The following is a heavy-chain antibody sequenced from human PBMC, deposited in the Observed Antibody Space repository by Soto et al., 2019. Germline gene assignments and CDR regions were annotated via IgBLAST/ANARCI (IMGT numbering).Heavy chain of an antibody. V-gene: IGHV4-30-4*01. CDR2: IYYSGST. Sequence: TLSLTCTVSGGSISSYYWSWIRQPPGKGLEWIGYIYYSGSTYYNPSLKSRVTISVDTSKNQFSLKLSSVTAADTAVYYCARDLIYGGNLVGAWGQGTLVTVAS. J-gene: IGHJ4*02. D-gene: IGHD4-17*01. CDR1: GGSISSYY. CDR3: ARDLIYGGNLVGA.